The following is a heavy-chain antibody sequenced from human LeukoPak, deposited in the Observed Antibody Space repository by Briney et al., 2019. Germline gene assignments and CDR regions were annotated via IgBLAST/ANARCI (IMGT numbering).Heavy chain of an antibody. CDR1: GGSISSYY. V-gene: IGHV4-34*01. CDR2: INHSGST. CDR3: AREEAMVRGVIISRPYGMDV. D-gene: IGHD3-10*01. J-gene: IGHJ6*02. Sequence: TSETLSLTCTVSGGSISSYYWSWIRQPPGKGLEWIGEINHSGSTNYNPSLKSRVTISVDTSKNQFSLKLSSVTAADTAVYYCAREEAMVRGVIISRPYGMDVWGQGTTVTVSS.